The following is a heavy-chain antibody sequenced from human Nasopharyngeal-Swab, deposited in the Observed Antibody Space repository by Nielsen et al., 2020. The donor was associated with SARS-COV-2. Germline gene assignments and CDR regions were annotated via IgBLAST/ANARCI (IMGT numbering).Heavy chain of an antibody. J-gene: IGHJ6*03. CDR3: ARPRYYYYYMDV. CDR2: ISGSGDTT. Sequence: GESLKISCAASGFTFSSCAMTWVRQAPGKGLEWVSIISGSGDTTYYADSVKDRFTISRDNAKNSLYLQMNSLRAEDTAVYYCARPRYYYYYMDVWGKGTTVTVSS. CDR1: GFTFSSCA. V-gene: IGHV3-23*01.